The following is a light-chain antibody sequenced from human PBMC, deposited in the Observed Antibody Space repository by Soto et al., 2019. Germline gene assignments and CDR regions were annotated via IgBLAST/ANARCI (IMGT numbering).Light chain of an antibody. Sequence: DIQLTQSPSFLSASVGDRVTITCRASQAISSYLDWYQQKPGKGPKLLIHAASTLQSGVPLRFSGSGSGTEFTLTISSLQPEDFATYYCQQYGSSPGTFGQGTKLEIK. V-gene: IGKV1-9*01. CDR2: AAS. CDR1: QAISSY. CDR3: QQYGSSPGT. J-gene: IGKJ2*02.